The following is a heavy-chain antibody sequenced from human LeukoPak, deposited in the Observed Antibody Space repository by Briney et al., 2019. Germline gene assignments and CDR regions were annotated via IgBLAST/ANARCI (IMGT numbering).Heavy chain of an antibody. J-gene: IGHJ4*02. V-gene: IGHV1-69*04. CDR3: ARGEGAYSYGLEPEYYFDY. CDR1: GGTFSSYA. CDR2: IIPILGIA. Sequence: ASVKVSCKASGGTFSSYAISWVRQAPGQGPEWMGRIIPILGIANYAQRFQGRVTITADKSMSTAYMELSSLRSEDTAVYYCARGEGAYSYGLEPEYYFDYWGQGTLVTVSS. D-gene: IGHD5-18*01.